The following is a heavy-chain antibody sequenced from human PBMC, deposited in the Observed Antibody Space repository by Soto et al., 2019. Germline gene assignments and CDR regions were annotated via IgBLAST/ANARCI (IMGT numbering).Heavy chain of an antibody. J-gene: IGHJ3*02. CDR3: ASAPYYYYDSSGYWDI. CDR1: GGTFSSYT. CDR2: IIPILGIA. V-gene: IGHV1-69*02. D-gene: IGHD3-22*01. Sequence: QVQLVQSGAEVKKPGSSVKVSCKASGGTFSSYTISWVRQAPGQGLEWMGRIIPILGIANYAQKFQGRVTITADKSTSTAYMELSSLRSEDTAVYYCASAPYYYYDSSGYWDIWGQGTRVTVSS.